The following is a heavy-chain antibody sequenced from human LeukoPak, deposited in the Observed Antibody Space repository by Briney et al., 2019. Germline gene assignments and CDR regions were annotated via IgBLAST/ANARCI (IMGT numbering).Heavy chain of an antibody. V-gene: IGHV4-4*07. CDR3: AREDPRTKVPEGMDV. J-gene: IGHJ6*02. Sequence: SETLSLTCTVSGGSISSYYWSWIRQPAGKGLEWIGRIYTSGSTNYNASLKSRVSMSVDTSKNQFSLKLSSVTAADTAVYYCAREDPRTKVPEGMDVWGQGTTVTVSS. CDR1: GGSISSYY. D-gene: IGHD4/OR15-4a*01. CDR2: IYTSGST.